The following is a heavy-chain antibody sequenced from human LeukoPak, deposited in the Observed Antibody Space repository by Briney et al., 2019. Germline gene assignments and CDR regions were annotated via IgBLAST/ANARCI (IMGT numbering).Heavy chain of an antibody. CDR2: IGGTGAST. Sequence: GGSLRLSCAASRFTFSSYAMSWVRQAPGKGLEWVSAIGGTGASTYYADSVKGRFTISRDNSKNTLYRQMNSLRAGDTAVYYCAKCDSGGYHLYYFDYWGQGALVTVSS. CDR3: AKCDSGGYHLYYFDY. CDR1: RFTFSSYA. J-gene: IGHJ4*02. D-gene: IGHD3-22*01. V-gene: IGHV3-23*01.